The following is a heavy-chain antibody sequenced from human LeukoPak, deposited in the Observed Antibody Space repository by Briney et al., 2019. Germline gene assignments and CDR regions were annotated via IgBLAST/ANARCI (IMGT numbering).Heavy chain of an antibody. CDR1: GYRFTSYD. Sequence: ASVKVSCKTSGYRFTSYDISWARQATGQGLQWMGRMTPSGGSAEHAQRFQGRVTLTRDTASGTAYLELRSLTADDTAIYYCAREGPLFVLDYWGQGTRVAVSS. CDR2: MTPSGGSA. D-gene: IGHD6-6*01. V-gene: IGHV1-8*01. CDR3: AREGPLFVLDY. J-gene: IGHJ4*02.